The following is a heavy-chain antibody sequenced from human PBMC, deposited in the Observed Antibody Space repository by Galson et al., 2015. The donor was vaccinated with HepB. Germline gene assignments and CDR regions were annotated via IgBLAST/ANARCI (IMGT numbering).Heavy chain of an antibody. V-gene: IGHV1-18*04. Sequence: SVKVSCKASGYTFTSYGISWVRQAPGQGLEWMGWISAYNGNTNYAQKLQGRVTMTTDTSTSTAYMELRSLRSDDTAVYYCARDSLTYYYDSSDIDAFDIWGQGTMVTVSS. J-gene: IGHJ3*02. CDR2: ISAYNGNT. CDR1: GYTFTSYG. CDR3: ARDSLTYYYDSSDIDAFDI. D-gene: IGHD3-22*01.